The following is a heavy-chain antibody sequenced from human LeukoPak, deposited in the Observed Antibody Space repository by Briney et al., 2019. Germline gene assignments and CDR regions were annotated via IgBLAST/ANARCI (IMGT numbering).Heavy chain of an antibody. CDR1: GGTFSSYA. J-gene: IGHJ4*02. V-gene: IGHV1-69*13. Sequence: GASVKVSCKASGGTFSSYAISWVRQAPGQGLEWMGGIIPIFGTANYAQKFQGRVTITADESTSTAYMELRSLRSEDTAVYYCASADYDFWSGYSRFDYWGQGTLVTVSS. CDR3: ASADYDFWSGYSRFDY. CDR2: IIPIFGTA. D-gene: IGHD3-3*01.